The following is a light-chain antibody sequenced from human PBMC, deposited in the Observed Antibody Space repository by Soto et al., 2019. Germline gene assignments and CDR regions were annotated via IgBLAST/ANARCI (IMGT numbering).Light chain of an antibody. CDR2: DNN. V-gene: IGLV1-51*01. J-gene: IGLJ2*01. CDR3: GTWESYLSVGV. CDR1: GSNIGSNS. Sequence: QSVLTQPPSVSAAPGQTVTISCSGRGSNIGSNSVSWYQQVPGTAPKLLLYDNNKRPSGIPYRFSGSKSGTSATLGITGLQTADEADYYCGTWESYLSVGVFGGGTKLTVL.